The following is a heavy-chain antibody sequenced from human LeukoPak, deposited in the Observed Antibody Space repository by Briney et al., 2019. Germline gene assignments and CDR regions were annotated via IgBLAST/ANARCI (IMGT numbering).Heavy chain of an antibody. CDR3: ARDKGMVGYCSGGSCYWPFDY. CDR1: GYTFISYG. D-gene: IGHD2-15*01. J-gene: IGHJ4*02. Sequence: ASVTVSCKTSGYTFISYGISWVRQAPGQGLEWMGWISAYNGNTNYAQKFQGRVSMTTDTSTSTAYMELRSLRADDTAVYHCARDKGMVGYCSGGSCYWPFDYWGQGTLVIVSS. CDR2: ISAYNGNT. V-gene: IGHV1-18*01.